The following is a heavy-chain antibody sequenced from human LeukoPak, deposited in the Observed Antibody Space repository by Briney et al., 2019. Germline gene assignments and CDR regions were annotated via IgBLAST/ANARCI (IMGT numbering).Heavy chain of an antibody. CDR3: ARDPPDYYGSGSYYRFFLSEFDY. Sequence: AGGSLRLSCAASGFTFDSCGMSWVRQAPGKGLEWVAVISYDGSNKYYADSVKGRFTISRDNSKNTLYLQMNSLRAEDTAVYYCARDPPDYYGSGSYYRFFLSEFDYWGQGTLVTVSS. J-gene: IGHJ4*02. CDR2: ISYDGSNK. V-gene: IGHV3-30*03. D-gene: IGHD3-10*01. CDR1: GFTFDSCG.